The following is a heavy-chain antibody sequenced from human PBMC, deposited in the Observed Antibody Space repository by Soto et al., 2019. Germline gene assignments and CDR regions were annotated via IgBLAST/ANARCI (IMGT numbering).Heavy chain of an antibody. J-gene: IGHJ6*02. CDR3: ANHRAPSDV. Sequence: GGSLRLSCASSVFIFSNFAMSCVRHAPGKGLEWVSAISGSGGSTYYADSVKGRFTISRDNSKNMLYVQMNSLRVEDTAVYYCANHRAPSDVWGQGTTVTVSS. CDR2: ISGSGGST. V-gene: IGHV3-23*01. CDR1: VFIFSNFA.